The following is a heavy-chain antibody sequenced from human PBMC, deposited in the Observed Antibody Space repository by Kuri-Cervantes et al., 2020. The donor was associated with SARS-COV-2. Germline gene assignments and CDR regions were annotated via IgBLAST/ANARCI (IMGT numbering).Heavy chain of an antibody. D-gene: IGHD1-26*01. CDR2: ISYDGTNK. CDR1: GFTFNTYG. CDR3: LRVFSSGSLIDY. V-gene: IGHV3-30*03. J-gene: IGHJ4*02. Sequence: GESLKISCAASGFTFNTYGMHWVRQAPGKGLEWVAVISYDGTNKYYADSVKGRFTISRDNAKNSLYLQMNSPRAEDTAVYYCLRVFSSGSLIDYWGQGTLVTVSS.